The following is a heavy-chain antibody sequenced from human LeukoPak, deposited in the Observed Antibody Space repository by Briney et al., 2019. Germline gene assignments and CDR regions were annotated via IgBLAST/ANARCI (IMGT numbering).Heavy chain of an antibody. V-gene: IGHV3-30*18. Sequence: PGGPLRLSCAASGFTFSSYGMHWVRQAPGKGLEWVAVISYDGSNKYYADSVKGRFTISRDNSKNTLYLQMNSLRAEDTAVYYCAKYGDTAMDYWGQGTLVTVSS. CDR3: AKYGDTAMDY. CDR2: ISYDGSNK. CDR1: GFTFSSYG. D-gene: IGHD5-18*01. J-gene: IGHJ4*02.